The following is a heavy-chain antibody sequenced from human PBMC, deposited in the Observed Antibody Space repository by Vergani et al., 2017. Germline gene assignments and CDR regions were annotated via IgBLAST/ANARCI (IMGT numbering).Heavy chain of an antibody. CDR2: MNGDGDTI. Sequence: EVELVESGGGLVQPGGSLRLSCAASGFTFNEYWMHWARQVPGKGLVWVSGMNGDGDTISYADSVKGRFTISRDNAKNTLFLQMNSLRAEDTADYYCARARKFRFVVVWENWFDPWGQGTLVTVSS. CDR3: ARARKFRFVVVWENWFDP. CDR1: GFTFNEYW. V-gene: IGHV3-74*01. D-gene: IGHD2-15*01. J-gene: IGHJ5*02.